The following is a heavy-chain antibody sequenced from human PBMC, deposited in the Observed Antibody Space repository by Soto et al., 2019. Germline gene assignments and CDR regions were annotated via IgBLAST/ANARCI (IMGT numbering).Heavy chain of an antibody. CDR3: VKDPHLYYYGSGSYYGGYYGMDV. V-gene: IGHV3-64D*06. Sequence: PGGSLRLSCSASGFTFSSYAMHWVRQAPGKGLEYVSASSSNGGSTYYADSVKGRFTISRDNSKNTLYLQMSSLRAEDTAVYYCVKDPHLYYYGSGSYYGGYYGMDVWGQGTTVTVSS. D-gene: IGHD3-10*01. CDR1: GFTFSSYA. CDR2: SSSNGGST. J-gene: IGHJ6*02.